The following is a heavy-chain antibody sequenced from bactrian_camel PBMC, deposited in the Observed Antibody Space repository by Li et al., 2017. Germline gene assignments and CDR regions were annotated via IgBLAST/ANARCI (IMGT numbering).Heavy chain of an antibody. CDR1: GFTFNSAG. Sequence: VQLVESGGGLVQPGGSLRLSCTASGFTFNSAGMSWVRQAPGKGLEWVSAINGHGSGTTYYADSVKGRFAISQDSANNTLYLEMNSLKPEDTAMYYCASGPAECTQVSGTRYWGQGTQVTVS. CDR2: INGHGSGTT. V-gene: IGHV3S40*01. J-gene: IGHJ4*01. D-gene: IGHD6*01. CDR3: ASGPAECTQVSGTRY.